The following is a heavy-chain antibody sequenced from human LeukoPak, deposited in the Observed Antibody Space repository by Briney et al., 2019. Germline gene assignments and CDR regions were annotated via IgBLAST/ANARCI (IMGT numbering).Heavy chain of an antibody. V-gene: IGHV1-46*01. CDR3: ARGAYSSSRYSSRGTYYFDY. CDR2: INPSGGST. Sequence: ASVKVSCKASGYTFTSYYMHWVRQAPGQGLEWMGIINPSGGSTSYAQKFQGRVTMTRDTSTSTVYMELSSLRSEDTAVYYCARGAYSSSRYSSRGTYYFDYWGQGTLVTVSS. J-gene: IGHJ4*02. CDR1: GYTFTSYY. D-gene: IGHD6-13*01.